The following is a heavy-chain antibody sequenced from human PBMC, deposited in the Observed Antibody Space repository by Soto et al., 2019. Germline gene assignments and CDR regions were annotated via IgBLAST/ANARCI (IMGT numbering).Heavy chain of an antibody. CDR2: IYYSVST. J-gene: IGHJ4*02. V-gene: IGHV4-59*08. CDR3: ARRGPGTYFDY. Sequence: SETLSLTCTVSGGSISSYYWSWIRQPPGKGLEWIGYIYYSVSTNYNPSLKSRVTISVDTSKNQFSLKLSSVTAADTAVYYCARRGPGTYFDYWGQGTLVTVSS. CDR1: GGSISSYY. D-gene: IGHD6-13*01.